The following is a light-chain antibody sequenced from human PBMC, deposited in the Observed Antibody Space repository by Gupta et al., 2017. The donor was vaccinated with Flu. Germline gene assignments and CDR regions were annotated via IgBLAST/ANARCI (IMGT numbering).Light chain of an antibody. Sequence: SALTQPPSVSGSPGPSVTISCTGASRVVGTYNRVYWYQQSPATARKLMIYEVSNRTSQVSVRFSGSKSVNTATLTISGPKGVVEGDYYGSSDTSSDTFVFGIGTKFTVL. CDR3: SSDTSSDTFV. V-gene: IGLV2-18*02. CDR2: EVS. CDR1: SRVVGTYNR. J-gene: IGLJ1*01.